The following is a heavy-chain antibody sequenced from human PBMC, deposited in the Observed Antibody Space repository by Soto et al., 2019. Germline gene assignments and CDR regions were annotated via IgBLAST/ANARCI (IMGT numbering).Heavy chain of an antibody. CDR1: GFSFDDYA. Sequence: QPGGSLRLSCAASGFSFDDYAMHWVRQAPGKGLEWVSGISWNSGDIGYADSVKGRFTISRDNAKNSLYLQMNSLRTEDTALYYCAKNPRYYDSGGYDHPFDSWGQGTLVTVSS. J-gene: IGHJ4*02. CDR2: ISWNSGDI. CDR3: AKNPRYYDSGGYDHPFDS. D-gene: IGHD3-22*01. V-gene: IGHV3-9*01.